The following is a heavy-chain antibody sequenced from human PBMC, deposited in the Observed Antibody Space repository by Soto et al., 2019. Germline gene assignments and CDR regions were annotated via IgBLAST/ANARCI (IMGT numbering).Heavy chain of an antibody. J-gene: IGHJ4*02. CDR1: GDTFTSYA. CDR2: SIPIFHTP. Sequence: SVKVSCKASGDTFTSYAISWVRQAPGQGLEWVGGSIPIFHTPNYAQKFHGRVTITADESTSTVYMELNSLRSDDTAVYYCAREGFSGSYYAYWGQGTLVTVSS. CDR3: AREGFSGSYYAY. D-gene: IGHD1-26*01. V-gene: IGHV1-69*13.